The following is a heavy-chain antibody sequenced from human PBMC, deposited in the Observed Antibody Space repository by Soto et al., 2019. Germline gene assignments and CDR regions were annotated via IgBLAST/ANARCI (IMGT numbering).Heavy chain of an antibody. CDR1: GGTFSSYT. Sequence: QVQLVQSGAEVKKPGSSVEVCCKASGGTFSSYTISWVRQAPGQGLEWMGRIIPILGIANYAQKFQGRVTITADKSTSTAYMELSSLRSEDTAVYYCAREDQDILTGYYLFDYWGQGTLVTVSS. CDR2: IIPILGIA. D-gene: IGHD3-9*01. J-gene: IGHJ4*02. CDR3: AREDQDILTGYYLFDY. V-gene: IGHV1-69*08.